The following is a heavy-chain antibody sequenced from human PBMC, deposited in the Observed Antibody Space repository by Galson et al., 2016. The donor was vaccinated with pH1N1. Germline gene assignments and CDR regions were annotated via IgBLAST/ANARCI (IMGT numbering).Heavy chain of an antibody. CDR1: GFTFDDYA. D-gene: IGHD5-18*01. V-gene: IGHV3-9*01. Sequence: SLRLSCAASGFTFDDYAMHCVRQAPGKGLEWVSGISWNSGSIGYADPVTGRFTISSDNAKNALHLQMNSLRAEDTALCYCAKVTGYLYGYVEYWGQGTLVTVSS. CDR2: ISWNSGSI. CDR3: AKVTGYLYGYVEY. J-gene: IGHJ4*02.